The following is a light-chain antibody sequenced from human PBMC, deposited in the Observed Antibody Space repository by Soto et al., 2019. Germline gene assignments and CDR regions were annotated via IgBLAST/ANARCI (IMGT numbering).Light chain of an antibody. CDR1: QSVYNNY. CDR3: QQYGLPPHS. V-gene: IGKV3-20*01. Sequence: EIVLTQSPGTLSLSPGERATLSCRASQSVYNNYLAWYQQKPGQTPRLLLNGASSRATGIPDRFSGGGSGTDFTLTISSLEPEEFAVYYRQQYGLPPHSFGQGTRVEIK. J-gene: IGKJ2*01. CDR2: GAS.